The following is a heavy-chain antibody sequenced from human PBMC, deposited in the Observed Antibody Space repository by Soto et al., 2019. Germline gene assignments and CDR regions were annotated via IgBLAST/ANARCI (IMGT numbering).Heavy chain of an antibody. CDR3: ARELGYCSGGSCYANWFDP. V-gene: IGHV4-59*01. D-gene: IGHD2-15*01. J-gene: IGHJ5*02. CDR2: IYYSGST. CDR1: GGSISSYY. Sequence: SETLSLTCTVSGGSISSYYWSWIRQPPGKGLEWIGYIYYSGSTNYNPSLKSRVTISVDTSKNQFSLTLSSVTAADTAVYYCARELGYCSGGSCYANWFDPWGQGTLVTVSS.